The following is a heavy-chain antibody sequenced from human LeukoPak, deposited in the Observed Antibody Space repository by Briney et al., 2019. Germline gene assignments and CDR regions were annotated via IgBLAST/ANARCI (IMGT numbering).Heavy chain of an antibody. CDR1: GGSFSGYY. D-gene: IGHD2-2*01. Sequence: PSETLSLTCAVYGGSFSGYYWSWIRQPPGKGLEWIGEINHSGSTNYNPSLKSRVTISVDTSKDQCSLKLRSVSAADTAVYYCARGRLSVVVPAAAGYYYYMDVWGKGTTVTVSS. J-gene: IGHJ6*03. CDR3: ARGRLSVVVPAAAGYYYYMDV. V-gene: IGHV4-34*01. CDR2: INHSGST.